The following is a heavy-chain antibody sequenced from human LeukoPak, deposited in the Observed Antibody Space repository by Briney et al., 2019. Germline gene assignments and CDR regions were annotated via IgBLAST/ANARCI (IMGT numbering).Heavy chain of an antibody. CDR1: GFTFNSYS. Sequence: GGSLRLSCVDSGFTFNSYSMNWVRQAPGKGLEWVSSISSSSSYIYYADSVKGRFTISRDNAKNSLYLQMNSLRAEDTAVYYCARHHDGYVSGSLDYWGQGTLVTVSS. CDR2: ISSSSSYI. V-gene: IGHV3-21*01. J-gene: IGHJ4*02. CDR3: ARHHDGYVSGSLDY. D-gene: IGHD3-10*01.